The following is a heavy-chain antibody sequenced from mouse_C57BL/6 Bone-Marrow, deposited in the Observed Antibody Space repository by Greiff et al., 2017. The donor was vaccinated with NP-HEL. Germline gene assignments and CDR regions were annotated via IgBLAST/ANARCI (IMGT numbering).Heavy chain of an antibody. V-gene: IGHV5-9-1*02. Sequence: EVKLVESGAGLVKPGGSLKLSCAASGFTFSSYAMSWVRQTPEKRLEWVAYISSGGDYIYYADNVKGRFTISRDNARNTLYLQMSSLKSEDTAMYYCTREVASGYPAWFAYWGQGTLVTVSA. CDR3: TREVASGYPAWFAY. CDR1: GFTFSSYA. D-gene: IGHD2-2*01. J-gene: IGHJ3*01. CDR2: ISSGGDYI.